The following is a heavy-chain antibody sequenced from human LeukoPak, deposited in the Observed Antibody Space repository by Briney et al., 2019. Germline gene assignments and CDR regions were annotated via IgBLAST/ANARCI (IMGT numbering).Heavy chain of an antibody. J-gene: IGHJ5*02. CDR2: IYYSGST. V-gene: IGHV4-31*03. CDR1: GGSISSGGYY. D-gene: IGHD2-2*01. Sequence: SQTLSLTCTVSGGSISSGGYYWSWIRQHPGKGLEWIGYIYYSGSTYYNPSLKSRVTITVDTSKNQFSLKLSSVTAADTAVYFCARAHVVVLPAETWVDWFDPWGQGTLVTVSS. CDR3: ARAHVVVLPAETWVDWFDP.